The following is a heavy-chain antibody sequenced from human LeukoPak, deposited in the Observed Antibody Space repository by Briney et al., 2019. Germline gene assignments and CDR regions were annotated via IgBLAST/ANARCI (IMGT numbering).Heavy chain of an antibody. Sequence: ASVKVSCKASGGTFSSYAISWVRQAPGQGLEWMGGIIPIFGTANYAQKFQGRVTITTDESTSTAYMELSSLRSEDTAVYYCARGHSSLQYYYYMDVWGKGTTVTVSS. D-gene: IGHD2-2*01. J-gene: IGHJ6*03. V-gene: IGHV1-69*05. CDR1: GGTFSSYA. CDR3: ARGHSSLQYYYYMDV. CDR2: IIPIFGTA.